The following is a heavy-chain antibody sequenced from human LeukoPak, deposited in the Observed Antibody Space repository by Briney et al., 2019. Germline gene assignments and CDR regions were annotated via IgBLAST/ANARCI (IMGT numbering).Heavy chain of an antibody. Sequence: GSLRLSCAASGFTFSSYSMNWVRQAPGKGLEWVSSISSSSSYIYYADSVKGRFTISRDNAKNSLYLQMNSLRAEDTAVYYCARDVRKGGPVDYWGQGTLVTVSS. CDR2: ISSSSSYI. D-gene: IGHD3-10*02. V-gene: IGHV3-21*01. CDR3: ARDVRKGGPVDY. CDR1: GFTFSSYS. J-gene: IGHJ4*02.